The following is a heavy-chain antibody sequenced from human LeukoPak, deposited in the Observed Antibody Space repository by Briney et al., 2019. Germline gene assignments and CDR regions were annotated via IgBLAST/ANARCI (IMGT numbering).Heavy chain of an antibody. V-gene: IGHV1-69*13. CDR3: ARDPIHHPGRQTRWLQLGPNVNWFDP. D-gene: IGHD5-24*01. Sequence: ASVKVSCKASGGTFSSYAISWVRQAPGQGLEWMGGIIPIFGTANYAQKFQGRVTITADESTSTAYMELSSLRSEDTAVYYCARDPIHHPGRQTRWLQLGPNVNWFDPWGQGTLATVSS. CDR2: IIPIFGTA. J-gene: IGHJ5*02. CDR1: GGTFSSYA.